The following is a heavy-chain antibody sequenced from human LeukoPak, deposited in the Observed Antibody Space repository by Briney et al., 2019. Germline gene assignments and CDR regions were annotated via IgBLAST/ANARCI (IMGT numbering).Heavy chain of an antibody. Sequence: SETLSLTCTVSGGSISSYYWSWIRQPPGKGLEWIGYINQVRSTNYNPSLKSRVTPSVDTSKNQFSLKLSSVTAADTAVYYCARGISYYYDSSGYRWYFDLWGRGTLV. J-gene: IGHJ2*01. V-gene: IGHV4-59*01. CDR1: GGSISSYY. D-gene: IGHD3-22*01. CDR2: INQVRST. CDR3: ARGISYYYDSSGYRWYFDL.